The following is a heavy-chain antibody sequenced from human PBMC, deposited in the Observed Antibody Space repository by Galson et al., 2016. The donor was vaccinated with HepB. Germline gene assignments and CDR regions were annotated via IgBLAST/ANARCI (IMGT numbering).Heavy chain of an antibody. CDR3: AKELVHRTTDYHDAIDA. D-gene: IGHD2/OR15-2a*01. Sequence: SLRLSCAASGFTFSSYGMHWVRQAPGNGLEWVTVISFDGFNRYYADSVKGRFTVSRDDSKNTLYLQMNNLRAEDTAVYHCAKELVHRTTDYHDAIDASGTGTPVTVSS. CDR2: ISFDGFNR. J-gene: IGHJ6*01. CDR1: GFTFSSYG. V-gene: IGHV3-30*18.